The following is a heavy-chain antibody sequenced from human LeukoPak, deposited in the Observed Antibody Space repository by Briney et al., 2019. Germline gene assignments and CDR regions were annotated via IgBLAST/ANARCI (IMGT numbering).Heavy chain of an antibody. Sequence: GRTLRLSCAASGFILSSNVMHWVRQAPGKGLESVAQISHEGNDKYYADSVKSRFTISRDNSKNTLFLQLDSLRAEDTAVYFCAKVGIGYYYPFDYWGQGTLVTVSS. CDR3: AKVGIGYYYPFDY. D-gene: IGHD3-22*01. CDR2: ISHEGNDK. CDR1: GFILSSNV. V-gene: IGHV3-30*18. J-gene: IGHJ4*02.